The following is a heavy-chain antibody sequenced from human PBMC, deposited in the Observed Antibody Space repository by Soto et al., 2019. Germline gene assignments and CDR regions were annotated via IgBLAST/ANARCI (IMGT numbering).Heavy chain of an antibody. CDR3: ARIKLVEWFFINVDVYDMDV. J-gene: IGHJ6*02. V-gene: IGHV3-48*02. CDR1: GFSLSDYA. Sequence: RLTCVASGFSLSDYAVNWVRQAPGKGLEWVSFISSDSRTIYYADSVEGRFTVSRDNARNSVSLQMDSLRDEDAAVYYCARIKLVEWFFINVDVYDMDVWGQGTPVTVSS. D-gene: IGHD3-3*01. CDR2: ISSDSRTI.